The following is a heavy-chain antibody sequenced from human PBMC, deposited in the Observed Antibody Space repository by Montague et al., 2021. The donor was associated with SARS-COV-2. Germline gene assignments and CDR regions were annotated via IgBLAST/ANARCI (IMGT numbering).Heavy chain of an antibody. CDR3: ARCELNNAFDI. CDR2: IDFTGNT. V-gene: IGHV4-39*02. D-gene: IGHD1-7*01. CDR1: GDSISRSHYF. J-gene: IGHJ3*02. Sequence: SETLSLTCSVSGDSISRSHYFWAWVRQPPGMGLEWIGSIDFTGNTYYSPSLKSRVTISIDTSKNHFSLRLSSVTAADTAVFYCARCELNNAFDIWGLGTMVTVSS.